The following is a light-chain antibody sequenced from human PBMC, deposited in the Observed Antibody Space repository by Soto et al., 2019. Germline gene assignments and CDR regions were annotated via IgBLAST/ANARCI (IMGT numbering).Light chain of an antibody. CDR3: QSYDSNLSVV. Sequence: QSVLTQPPSVSGAPGQTVTISCTGSSSNIGVGYDVQWYQQLPGTAPKLLIYGNSNRPSGVPDRFSGSKSGTSASLAITGLHAEDEADYYCQSYDSNLSVVFGGGTKVTVL. V-gene: IGLV1-40*01. CDR2: GNS. J-gene: IGLJ2*01. CDR1: SSNIGVGYD.